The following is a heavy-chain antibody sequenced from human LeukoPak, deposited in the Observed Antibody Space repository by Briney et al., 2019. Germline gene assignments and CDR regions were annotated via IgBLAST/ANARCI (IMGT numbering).Heavy chain of an antibody. J-gene: IGHJ4*02. Sequence: PETLSLTCTVSGGSISSYYWSWIRQPPGKGLEWIGYIYYSGSTNYNPSLKSRVTISVDTSKNQFSLKLSSVTAADTAVYYCARHQLAPVYYFDYWGQGTLVTVSS. CDR3: ARHQLAPVYYFDY. CDR1: GGSISSYY. CDR2: IYYSGST. D-gene: IGHD6-13*01. V-gene: IGHV4-59*08.